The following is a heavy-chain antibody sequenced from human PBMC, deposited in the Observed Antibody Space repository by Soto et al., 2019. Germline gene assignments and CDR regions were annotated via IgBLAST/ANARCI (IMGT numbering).Heavy chain of an antibody. Sequence: QVQLVQSGAEVKKPGSSVKVSCKASGGTFSSYAISWVRQAPGQGLEWMGGIIPIFGTANYAQKFQGRVTITADESTSTAYMELSSLRSEDTAVYYCARGAAAGTDFLGANWFDPWGQGTLVTVSS. CDR3: ARGAAAGTDFLGANWFDP. CDR2: IIPIFGTA. CDR1: GGTFSSYA. V-gene: IGHV1-69*01. D-gene: IGHD6-13*01. J-gene: IGHJ5*02.